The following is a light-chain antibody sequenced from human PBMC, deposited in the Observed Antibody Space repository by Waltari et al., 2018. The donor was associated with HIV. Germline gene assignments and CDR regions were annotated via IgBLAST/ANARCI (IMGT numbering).Light chain of an antibody. CDR3: CSYAGSRRV. CDR2: EGS. Sequence: QSALTQPASVSGSPGQSITIPCTGTSSDVGSYHLVSWYQQHPGKAPKLMIYEGSKRPSGVSNRFSGSKSGNTASLTISGLQAEDEADYYCCSYAGSRRVFGGGTKLTVL. J-gene: IGLJ2*01. V-gene: IGLV2-23*01. CDR1: SSDVGSYHL.